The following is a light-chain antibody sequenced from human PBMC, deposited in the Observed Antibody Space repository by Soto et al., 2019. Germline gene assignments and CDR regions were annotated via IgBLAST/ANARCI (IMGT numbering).Light chain of an antibody. J-gene: IGKJ5*01. Sequence: EIVLTQSPATLSLSPGERATLSCRASQSVSSYLAWYQQKPGQAPRLVIFDASNRASGMPERFSGSGSGTDFTITIARLEPEDCAVYDGQEYDGAPITFGLGTRLEIK. V-gene: IGKV3-11*01. CDR2: DAS. CDR3: QEYDGAPIT. CDR1: QSVSSY.